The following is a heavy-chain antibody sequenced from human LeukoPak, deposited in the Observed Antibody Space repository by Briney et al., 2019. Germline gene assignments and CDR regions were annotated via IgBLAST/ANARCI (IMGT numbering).Heavy chain of an antibody. CDR1: GYTFTGYY. D-gene: IGHD3-10*01. CDR3: ARDQRSDYYGSGLAKTPNWFDP. Sequence: GASVKVSCKASGYTFTGYYMHWVRQAPGQGLEWMGWINPNSGGTNYAQKFQGRVTMTRDTSISTAYMELSRLRSDDTAVYYCARDQRSDYYGSGLAKTPNWFDPWGQGTLVTVSS. V-gene: IGHV1-2*02. J-gene: IGHJ5*02. CDR2: INPNSGGT.